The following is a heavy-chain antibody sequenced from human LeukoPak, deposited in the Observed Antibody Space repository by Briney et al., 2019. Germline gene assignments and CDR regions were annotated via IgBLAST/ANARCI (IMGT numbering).Heavy chain of an antibody. J-gene: IGHJ4*02. CDR1: GFTFSDYY. D-gene: IGHD3-10*01. CDR2: ISSSGSTI. Sequence: PGGSLRLSCAASGFTFSDYYMSWIRQAPGKGLEWVSYISSSGSTIYYADSVKGRFTISRDNAKNSLYLQMDSLRAEDTAVYYCARSSEGSYYYGSGSYSYFDYWGQGTLVTVSS. CDR3: ARSSEGSYYYGSGSYSYFDY. V-gene: IGHV3-11*01.